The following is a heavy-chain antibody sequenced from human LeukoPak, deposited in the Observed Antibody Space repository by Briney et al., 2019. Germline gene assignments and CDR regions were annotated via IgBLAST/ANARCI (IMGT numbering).Heavy chain of an antibody. D-gene: IGHD1-7*01. CDR1: GDSISSSSHS. J-gene: IGHJ4*02. CDR3: ARQRLGTLNIYSYFAY. CDR2: IYYSGNT. Sequence: TSETLSLTCSVSGDSISSSSHSWGWIRQPPGKGLEWIGTIYYSGNTYYNPSLKSRVTISADTSKNQFSLTLTSVAAADTAVHSCARQRLGTLNIYSYFAYWGQGTLVIVPS. V-gene: IGHV4-39*07.